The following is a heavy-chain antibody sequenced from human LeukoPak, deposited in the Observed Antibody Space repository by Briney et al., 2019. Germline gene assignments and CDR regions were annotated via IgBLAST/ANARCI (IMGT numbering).Heavy chain of an antibody. D-gene: IGHD4-11*01. CDR2: IIPIFGTA. CDR1: GGTFSSYA. Sequence: SVKVSCKASGGTFSSYAISWVRQAPGQGLEWMGRIIPIFGTANYAQKFQGRVTITTDESTSTAYMELSSLRSEDTAVYYCARAKGRYSNYASYYLDYWGQGTLVTVSS. CDR3: ARAKGRYSNYASYYLDY. J-gene: IGHJ4*02. V-gene: IGHV1-69*05.